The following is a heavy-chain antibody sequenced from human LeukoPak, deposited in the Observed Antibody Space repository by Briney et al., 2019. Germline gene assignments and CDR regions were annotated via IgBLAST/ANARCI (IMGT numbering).Heavy chain of an antibody. Sequence: GGSLRLSCAASGFTFSSYGMPWVRQAPGKGLEWVAVISYDGSNKYYADSVKGRFTISRDNSKNTLYLQMNSLRAEDTAVYYCARDHNWAFDYWGQGTLVTVSS. V-gene: IGHV3-30*03. CDR1: GFTFSSYG. J-gene: IGHJ4*02. D-gene: IGHD1-1*01. CDR2: ISYDGSNK. CDR3: ARDHNWAFDY.